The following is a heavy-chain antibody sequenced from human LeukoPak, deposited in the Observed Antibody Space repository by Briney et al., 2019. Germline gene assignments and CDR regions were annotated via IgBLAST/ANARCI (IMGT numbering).Heavy chain of an antibody. D-gene: IGHD3-22*01. V-gene: IGHV3-21*01. Sequence: GGSLRLSCAASGFTFSSYSMNWVRQAPGKGLEWVSSISSSSSYIYYADSVKGRFTISRDNAKNSLYLQMNSLRAEDTAVYYCAKDLGYYDSSGYQPPDIWGQGTMVTVSS. CDR2: ISSSSSYI. CDR3: AKDLGYYDSSGYQPPDI. CDR1: GFTFSSYS. J-gene: IGHJ3*02.